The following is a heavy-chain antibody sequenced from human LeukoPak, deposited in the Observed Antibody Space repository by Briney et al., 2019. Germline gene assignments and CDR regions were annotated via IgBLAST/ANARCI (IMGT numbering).Heavy chain of an antibody. CDR3: SSSDYVYYFDY. D-gene: IGHD4/OR15-4a*01. CDR2: IYYSGST. CDR1: GGPIDSSSYY. V-gene: IGHV4-39*01. Sequence: PSETLSLTCTVSGGPIDSSSYYWGWIRQPPGKGLEWIGSIYYSGSTYYNPSLKSRVTISVDTSKNQFSLKLSSVTAADTAVYYCSSSDYVYYFDYWGQGTLVTVSS. J-gene: IGHJ4*02.